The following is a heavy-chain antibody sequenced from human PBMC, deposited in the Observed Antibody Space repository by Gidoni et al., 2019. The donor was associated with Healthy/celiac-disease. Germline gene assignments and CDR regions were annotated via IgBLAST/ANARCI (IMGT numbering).Heavy chain of an antibody. V-gene: IGHV3-15*01. CDR3: TTGGSGSYYVSVGY. CDR1: GFTFSNTW. J-gene: IGHJ4*02. D-gene: IGHD1-26*01. CDR2: IKSKTDGGTT. Sequence: EVQLVESWGGLVKPGGSLRLSCAASGFTFSNTWMSWVRQAPGKGLGWVGRIKSKTDGGTTDYAAPVKGRFTISRDDSKNTLYLQMNSLKTEDTAVYYCTTGGSGSYYVSVGYWGQGTLVTVSS.